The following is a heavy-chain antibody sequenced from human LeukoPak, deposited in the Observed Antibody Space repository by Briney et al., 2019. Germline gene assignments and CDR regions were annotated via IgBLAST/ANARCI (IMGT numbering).Heavy chain of an antibody. CDR3: AKDSSPAYFDY. J-gene: IGHJ4*02. D-gene: IGHD6-6*01. V-gene: IGHV3-30*18. CDR2: ISCDGSNI. Sequence: GGSLRLSCAASGFTFSTYGMHWVRQAPGKGLEWVALISCDGSNIYYADSVKGRFTISRDRSMNTLYLQMNSLRGEDTAVYFCAKDSSPAYFDYWGQGTLVTVSS. CDR1: GFTFSTYG.